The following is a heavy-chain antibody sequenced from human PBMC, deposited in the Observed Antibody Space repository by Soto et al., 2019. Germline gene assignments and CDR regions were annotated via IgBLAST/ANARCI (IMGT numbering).Heavy chain of an antibody. Sequence: GASVKVSCKASGYTFTSYYMHWVRQAPGQGLEWMGIINPSGGSTSYAQKFQGRVTMTRDTSTSTVYMELSSLRSEDTAVYYCARDVSPKRRITMIVAYFDYWGQGTLVTVSS. CDR2: INPSGGST. CDR1: GYTFTSYY. D-gene: IGHD3-22*01. J-gene: IGHJ4*02. CDR3: ARDVSPKRRITMIVAYFDY. V-gene: IGHV1-46*01.